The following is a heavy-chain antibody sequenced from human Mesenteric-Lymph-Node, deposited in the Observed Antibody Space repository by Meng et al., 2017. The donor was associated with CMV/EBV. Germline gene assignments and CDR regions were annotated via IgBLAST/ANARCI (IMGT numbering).Heavy chain of an antibody. CDR2: IYYSGST. V-gene: IGHV4-59*01. CDR3: ARSPGRPYSYYGMDV. D-gene: IGHD2-15*01. CDR1: GFTFSDYY. Sequence: ESLKISCAASGFTFSDYYMTWIRQPPGKGLEWIGYIYYSGSTNYNPSLKSRVTISVDTSKNQFSLKLSSVTAADTAFYYCARSPGRPYSYYGMDVWGQGTTVTVSS. J-gene: IGHJ6*02.